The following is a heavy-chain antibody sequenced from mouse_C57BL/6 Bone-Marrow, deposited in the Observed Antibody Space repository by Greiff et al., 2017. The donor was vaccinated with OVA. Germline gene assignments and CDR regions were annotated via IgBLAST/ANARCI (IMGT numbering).Heavy chain of an antibody. CDR3: ARPGINWGYFDY. Sequence: QVQLQHPGAELVKPGASGNLSCKASGYPFTSYWMPWVKQRPGRGIEWIGRIDPNSGGTKYNEKFKSKATLTVDKPSSTAYMQRSSLTSEDTAVYYCARPGINWGYFDYWGKGTTLTVSS. J-gene: IGHJ2*01. CDR2: IDPNSGGT. V-gene: IGHV1-72*01. CDR1: GYPFTSYW. D-gene: IGHD4-1*01.